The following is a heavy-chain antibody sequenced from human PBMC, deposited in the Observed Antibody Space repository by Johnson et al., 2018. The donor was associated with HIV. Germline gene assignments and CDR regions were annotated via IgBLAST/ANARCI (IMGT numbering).Heavy chain of an antibody. CDR1: GFTFSSYA. J-gene: IGHJ3*02. V-gene: IGHV3-30-3*01. Sequence: QVQLVESGGGVVQPGRSLRLSCVASGFTFSSYAMHWVRQAPGKGLEWVAVISYDGSNKYYADSVKGRFTISRDNSKNTLYLQMNSLRAEDTAVCYCAAPYGSSGGDAFDIWGQGTMVTVSS. D-gene: IGHD2-15*01. CDR3: AAPYGSSGGDAFDI. CDR2: ISYDGSNK.